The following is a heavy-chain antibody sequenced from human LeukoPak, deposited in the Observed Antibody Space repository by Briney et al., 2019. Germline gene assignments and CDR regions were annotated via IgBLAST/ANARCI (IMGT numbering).Heavy chain of an antibody. CDR3: ARDVGAIVDY. J-gene: IGHJ4*02. CDR2: INHSGST. CDR1: GGSFSGFY. V-gene: IGHV4-34*01. Sequence: PSETLSLTCAVYGGSFSGFYWSWIRQPPGKGLEWIGEINHSGSTNYNPSLKSRVTISVDTSKNQFSLKLSSVTAADTAVYYCARDVGAIVDYWGQGTLVTVSS. D-gene: IGHD1-26*01.